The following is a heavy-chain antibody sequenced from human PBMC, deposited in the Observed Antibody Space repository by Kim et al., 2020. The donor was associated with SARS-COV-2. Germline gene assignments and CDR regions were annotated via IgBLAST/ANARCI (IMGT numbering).Heavy chain of an antibody. Sequence: GGSLRLSCAASGFTFSSYAMSWVRQAPGKGLEWVSAISGSGGSTYYADSVKGRFTISRDNSKNTLYLQMNSLRAEDTAVYYCAKFSDETDYYYYYYMDVWGKGTTVTVSS. CDR2: ISGSGGST. J-gene: IGHJ6*03. V-gene: IGHV3-23*01. CDR3: AKFSDETDYYYYYYMDV. CDR1: GFTFSSYA.